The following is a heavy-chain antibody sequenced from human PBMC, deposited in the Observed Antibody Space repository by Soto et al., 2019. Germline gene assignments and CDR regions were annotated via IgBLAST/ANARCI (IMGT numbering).Heavy chain of an antibody. CDR2: MNKDGSEK. V-gene: IGHV3-7*03. J-gene: IGHJ4*02. CDR1: GFSFGDYW. Sequence: EVQLVESGGALVQRGGSLRLSCAASGFSFGDYWMSWVRQAPGKGLEWVAHMNKDGSEKYYVDSVKGRFTVSRDNAENSLYLQMDSVTAEDTAVYYCAKLVGGYYTGVYFDYWGQGTLVTVAS. D-gene: IGHD3-3*01. CDR3: AKLVGGYYTGVYFDY.